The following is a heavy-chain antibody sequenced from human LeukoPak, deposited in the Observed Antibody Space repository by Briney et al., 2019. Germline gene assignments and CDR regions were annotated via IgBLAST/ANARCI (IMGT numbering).Heavy chain of an antibody. CDR3: ARDVGASAFDI. Sequence: GGSLRLSCAASGFTFSSAGMHWGRQAPGKGLEWVAVIWSDGNNKYYADSVKGRFTISRDNSKNTLYLQMNSLRAEDTAVYYCARDVGASAFDIWGQGTMVTVSS. J-gene: IGHJ3*02. CDR2: IWSDGNNK. CDR1: GFTFSSAG. D-gene: IGHD4/OR15-4a*01. V-gene: IGHV3-33*01.